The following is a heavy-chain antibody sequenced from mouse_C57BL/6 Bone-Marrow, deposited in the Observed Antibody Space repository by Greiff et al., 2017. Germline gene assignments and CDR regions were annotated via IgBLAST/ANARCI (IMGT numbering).Heavy chain of an antibody. CDR2: IHPNSGST. J-gene: IGHJ1*03. Sequence: QVQLQQPGAELVKPGASVKLSCKASGYTFTSYWMHWVKQRPGQGLEWIGMIHPNSGSTNYNEKFKSKATLTVDKSSSSAYMQLSSLTSEDSAVYYCARSGRVRRYFDVWGTGTTVTVSS. D-gene: IGHD2-14*01. V-gene: IGHV1-64*01. CDR3: ARSGRVRRYFDV. CDR1: GYTFTSYW.